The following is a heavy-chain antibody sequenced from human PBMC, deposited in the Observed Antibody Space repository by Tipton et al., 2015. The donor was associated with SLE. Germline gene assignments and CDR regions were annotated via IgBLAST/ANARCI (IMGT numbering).Heavy chain of an antibody. J-gene: IGHJ4*02. Sequence: SLRLSCVASGFTFSNYWMHWVRQVPGKGPVWVSRINNDGSSTSYADSVKGRFTISRDNAESTLYLQLSSLRAEDTAVYYCASEGYCSGGSCLFDYWGQGTLITVSS. D-gene: IGHD2-15*01. CDR3: ASEGYCSGGSCLFDY. CDR1: GFTFSNYW. V-gene: IGHV3-74*01. CDR2: INNDGSST.